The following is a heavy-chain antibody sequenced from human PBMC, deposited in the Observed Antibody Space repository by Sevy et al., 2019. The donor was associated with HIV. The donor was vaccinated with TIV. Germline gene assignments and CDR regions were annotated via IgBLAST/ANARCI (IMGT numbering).Heavy chain of an antibody. CDR2: ISPHNGDT. V-gene: IGHV1-18*01. CDR3: ARADCDDGRCYSLAS. CDR1: GYTFNTYR. Sequence: ASVKVSCKVSGYTFNTYRIHWVRQAPGQGLEWMGWISPHNGDTNYVQRLQGRVTMLTDTSSSTAYMELKSLRSDDTAVYYCARADCDDGRCYSLASWGQGTLVAVSS. D-gene: IGHD2-15*01. J-gene: IGHJ5*02.